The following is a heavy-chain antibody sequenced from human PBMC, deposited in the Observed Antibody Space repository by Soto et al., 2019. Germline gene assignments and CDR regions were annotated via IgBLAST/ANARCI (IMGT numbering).Heavy chain of an antibody. Sequence: ASVKVSCKASQYSFTNYCVHWVRQAHGQGLEWMGVINPGGGSTKHAQRFRGRVTMTRYTSTGTVYMHMRSLIPQDRAVYFCARALYDTDSVPVGAESRYYVIGVWG. V-gene: IGHV1-46*01. CDR1: QYSFTNYC. CDR2: INPGGGST. D-gene: IGHD2-15*01. CDR3: ARALYDTDSVPVGAESRYYVIGV. J-gene: IGHJ6*02.